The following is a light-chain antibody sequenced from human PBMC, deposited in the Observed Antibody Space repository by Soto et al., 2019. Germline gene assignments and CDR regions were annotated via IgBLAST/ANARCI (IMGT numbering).Light chain of an antibody. V-gene: IGKV3-11*01. CDR3: QQRSNWPPIT. J-gene: IGKJ5*01. CDR1: ESVSNNY. Sequence: ETVLTQSPGTLSLSPGERVTLSCRASESVSNNYLAWYQQKSGQAPRLLIYDASNRATGIPARFSGSGSGTDFTLTISSLEPEDFAVYYCQQRSNWPPITFGQGTRLEIK. CDR2: DAS.